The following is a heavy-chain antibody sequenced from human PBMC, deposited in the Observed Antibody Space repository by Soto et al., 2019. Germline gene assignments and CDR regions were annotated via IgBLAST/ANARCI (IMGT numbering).Heavy chain of an antibody. CDR1: GGSFSGYY. CDR2: INHSGST. Sequence: SETLSLTCAVYGGSFSGYYWSWIRQPPGKGLEWIGEINHSGSTNYNPSLKSRVTISVDTSKNQFSLKLSSVTAADTAVYYCAGLVLSRRWFDPWGQGTLVTVSS. CDR3: AGLVLSRRWFDP. V-gene: IGHV4-34*01. J-gene: IGHJ5*02. D-gene: IGHD2-8*01.